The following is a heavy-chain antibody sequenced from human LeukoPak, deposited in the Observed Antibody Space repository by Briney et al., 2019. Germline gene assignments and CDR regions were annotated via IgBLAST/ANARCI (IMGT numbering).Heavy chain of an antibody. V-gene: IGHV5-51*01. Sequence: GESLKISCKGSGYSFTSYWIGWVRQMPGKGLEWMGIIYPGDSDTRYSPSFQGQVTISADKSISTAYLQWSSLKASDTAMYYCARFGHDIVVVPAARLYYYYGMDVWGQGTTVTVSS. CDR2: IYPGDSDT. J-gene: IGHJ6*02. CDR3: ARFGHDIVVVPAARLYYYYGMDV. CDR1: GYSFTSYW. D-gene: IGHD2-2*01.